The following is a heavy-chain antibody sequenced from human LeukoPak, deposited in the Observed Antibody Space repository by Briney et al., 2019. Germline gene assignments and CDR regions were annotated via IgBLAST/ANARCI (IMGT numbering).Heavy chain of an antibody. D-gene: IGHD6-19*01. Sequence: GRSLRLSCAASGFTFSSYNMNWVRQAPGKGLEWVSSISSSSSYIYYADSVKGRFTISRDNAKNSLYLQMNSLRAEDTAVYYCARLAVAGWATFDYWGQGTLVTVSS. CDR1: GFTFSSYN. CDR3: ARLAVAGWATFDY. CDR2: ISSSSSYI. J-gene: IGHJ4*02. V-gene: IGHV3-21*01.